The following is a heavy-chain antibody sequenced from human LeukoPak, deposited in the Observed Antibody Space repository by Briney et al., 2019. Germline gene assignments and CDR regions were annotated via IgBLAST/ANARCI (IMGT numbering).Heavy chain of an antibody. D-gene: IGHD6-19*01. Sequence: ASVKVSCTASGYTFTGYYMHGGRQAPGQGLEWRGGSNPNSGGTHYAQKFSGRVTMTRDTSISTAYMELSRLRSDDTAVYYCARGLPGIAVAGSDYWGQGTLVTVSS. J-gene: IGHJ4*02. CDR2: SNPNSGGT. CDR3: ARGLPGIAVAGSDY. V-gene: IGHV1-2*02. CDR1: GYTFTGYY.